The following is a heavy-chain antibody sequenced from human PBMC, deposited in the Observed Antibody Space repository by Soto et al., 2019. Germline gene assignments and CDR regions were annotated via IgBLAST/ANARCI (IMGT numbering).Heavy chain of an antibody. J-gene: IGHJ3*01. CDR2: ISENGGSRGGT. V-gene: IGHV3-23*01. Sequence: EVQLLESGGGLVQPGGSPRLSCRASGFTFRSSAMTWVRQAPGQGLEWVATISENGGSRGGTYYADSVKGRFTISRDNSNNTLYLQVDNLRGADTAVYYCASAKAVVVAALAVWGQGTMVTVSS. CDR1: GFTFRSSA. D-gene: IGHD2-15*01. CDR3: ASAKAVVVAALAV.